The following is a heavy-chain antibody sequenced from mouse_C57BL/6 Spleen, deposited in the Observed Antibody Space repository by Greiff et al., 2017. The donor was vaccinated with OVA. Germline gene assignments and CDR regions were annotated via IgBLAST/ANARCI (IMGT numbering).Heavy chain of an antibody. Sequence: VKLQESGAELVKPGASVKISCKASGYAFSSYWMNWVKQRPGKGLEWIGQIYPGDGDTNYNGKFKGKATLTADKSSSTAYMQLSSLTSEDSAVYFCAREDGSSSYFDYWGQGTTLTVSS. J-gene: IGHJ2*01. D-gene: IGHD1-1*01. CDR3: AREDGSSSYFDY. CDR2: IYPGDGDT. V-gene: IGHV1-80*01. CDR1: GYAFSSYW.